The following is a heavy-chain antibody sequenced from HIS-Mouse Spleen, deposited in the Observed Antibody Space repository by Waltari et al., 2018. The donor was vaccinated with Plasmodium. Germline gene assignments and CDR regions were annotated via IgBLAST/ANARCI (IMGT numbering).Heavy chain of an antibody. V-gene: IGHV3-30*18. J-gene: IGHJ4*02. CDR3: AKAANFLFDY. D-gene: IGHD1-7*01. CDR2: ISYEGSNK. Sequence: QVQLVESGGGVVQPGRSLRLSCAASGFTFSSYGMHWVRQAPGKGLEWGAVISYEGSNKYYADSVKGRFTISRDNSKNTLYLQMNSLRAEDTAVYYCAKAANFLFDYWGQGTLVTVSS. CDR1: GFTFSSYG.